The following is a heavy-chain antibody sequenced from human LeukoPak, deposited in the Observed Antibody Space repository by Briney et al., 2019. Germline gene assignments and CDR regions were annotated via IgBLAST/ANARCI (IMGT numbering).Heavy chain of an antibody. CDR2: ISRSSGYI. Sequence: GGSLRLSCAASGFTFSSYSMNWVRQAPGKGLEWVSSISRSSGYIYYADSVKGRFTISRDNSKNTVYLQMNSLRAEDTAVYYCARELREHGVFDIWGQGTMVIVSS. D-gene: IGHD1-26*01. J-gene: IGHJ3*02. V-gene: IGHV3-21*04. CDR1: GFTFSSYS. CDR3: ARELREHGVFDI.